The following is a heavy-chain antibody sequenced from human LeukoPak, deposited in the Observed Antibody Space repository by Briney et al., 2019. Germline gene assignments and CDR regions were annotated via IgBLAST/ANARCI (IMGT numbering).Heavy chain of an antibody. D-gene: IGHD6-13*01. CDR1: GGSISTYY. V-gene: IGHV4-59*01. J-gene: IGHJ5*02. CDR3: ARDGQQLVGSWFDP. CDR2: IYYSGST. Sequence: SETLSLTCTVSGGSISTYYWSWIRQPPGKGLEWIGYIYYSGSTNYSPSLKSRVTISVDTSKNQFSLKVSSVTAADTAVYYCARDGQQLVGSWFDPWGQGTLVTVSS.